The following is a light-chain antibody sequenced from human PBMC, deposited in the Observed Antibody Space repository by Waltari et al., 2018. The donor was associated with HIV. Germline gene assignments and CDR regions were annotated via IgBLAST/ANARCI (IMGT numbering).Light chain of an antibody. CDR3: AAWDDSLNGVV. V-gene: IGLV1-36*01. CDR1: SSKLGNNA. CDR2: YDD. Sequence: QSVLTQPPSVSEAPRQRVTISCSGSSSKLGNNAVNWYQQLPGKPPKLLIYYDDLLASGVSDRFSGSKSGTSASLAISGLQSEDESDYYCAAWDDSLNGVVFGGGTKLTVL. J-gene: IGLJ2*01.